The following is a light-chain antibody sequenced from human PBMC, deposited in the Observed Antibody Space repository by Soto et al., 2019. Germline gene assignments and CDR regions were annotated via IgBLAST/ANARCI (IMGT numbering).Light chain of an antibody. Sequence: DIQMTRSPSSLSASVGDRVTITCRASQSISSYLNWYQQKPGKAPKLLIYAASSLQSGVPSRFSGSGSGTEFTVTISSLQPEDFATYYCQQFNSYPWTFGQGTKVDIK. J-gene: IGKJ1*01. CDR1: QSISSY. CDR3: QQFNSYPWT. V-gene: IGKV1-39*01. CDR2: AAS.